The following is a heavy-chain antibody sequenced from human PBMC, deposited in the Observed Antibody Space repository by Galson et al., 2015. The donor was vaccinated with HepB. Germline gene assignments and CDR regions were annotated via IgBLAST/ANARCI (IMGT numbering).Heavy chain of an antibody. CDR3: ANALLSRYESGSYSYSGY. CDR1: GFTFSTYG. J-gene: IGHJ4*02. Sequence: SLRLSCAASGFTFSTYGMSWVRQAPGKGLEWVSGISGDARSTFYADSVKGRFTISRDNSKNTVSLHMNSLRAEDTAVCYCANALLSRYESGSYSYSGYWGQGTLVIVSS. CDR2: ISGDARST. V-gene: IGHV3-23*01. D-gene: IGHD3-10*01.